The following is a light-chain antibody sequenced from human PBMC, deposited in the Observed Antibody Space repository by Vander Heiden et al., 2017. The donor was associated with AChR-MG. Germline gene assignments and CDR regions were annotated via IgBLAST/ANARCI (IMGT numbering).Light chain of an antibody. V-gene: IGKV3-15*01. J-gene: IGKJ3*01. CDR2: GAS. Sequence: EIVMTQSPATLSVSPGERATLSCRASQSVSSNLAWYQQKPGQAPRLLIYGASTRATGIPARFSGSGYGTEFTLTISSLQSEDFAVYYCQQDYKWLEITFGPGTKVDIK. CDR1: QSVSSN. CDR3: QQDYKWLEIT.